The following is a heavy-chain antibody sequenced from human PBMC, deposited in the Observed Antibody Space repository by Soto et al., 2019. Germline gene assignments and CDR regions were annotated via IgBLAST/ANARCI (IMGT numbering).Heavy chain of an antibody. CDR2: ISSNGGST. CDR1: GFNFSSYA. Sequence: GGSLRLSCSASGFNFSSYAMHWVRQAPGKGLEYVSAISSNGGSTYYADSVKGRFTISRDNSKNTLYLQMSSLRAEDTAVYYCVKGVLLWFGEPGGDFDYWGQGTLVTVSS. CDR3: VKGVLLWFGEPGGDFDY. D-gene: IGHD3-10*01. V-gene: IGHV3-64D*08. J-gene: IGHJ4*02.